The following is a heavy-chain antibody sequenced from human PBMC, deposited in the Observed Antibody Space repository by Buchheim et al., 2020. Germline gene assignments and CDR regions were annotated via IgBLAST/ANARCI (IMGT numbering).Heavy chain of an antibody. J-gene: IGHJ4*02. V-gene: IGHV3-48*03. CDR2: ISSSGSTI. CDR1: GFTFSSYE. D-gene: IGHD6-13*01. CDR3: TRGFKPAPFIAVPGPYDY. Sequence: EVQLVESGGGLVQPGGSLRLSCAASGFTFSSYEMNWVRQAPGKGLEWVSYISSSGSTIYYADSVKGRFTISRDNAKNSLYLQMNSLRAEDTAVYYCTRGFKPAPFIAVPGPYDYWGQGTL.